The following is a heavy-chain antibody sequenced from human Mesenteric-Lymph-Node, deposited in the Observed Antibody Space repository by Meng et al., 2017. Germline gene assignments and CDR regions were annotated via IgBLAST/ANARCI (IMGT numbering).Heavy chain of an antibody. J-gene: IGHJ3*02. CDR3: ARARFRTTVVTRRGAFDI. V-gene: IGHV4-38-2*02. Sequence: SETLSLTCTVSGYSISSGYYWSWIRQPPGKGLEWIGEINHSGSTNYNPSLKSRVTISVDTSKNQFSLKLSSVTAADTAVYYCARARFRTTVVTRRGAFDIWGQGTMVTVSS. CDR2: INHSGST. CDR1: GYSISSGYY. D-gene: IGHD4-23*01.